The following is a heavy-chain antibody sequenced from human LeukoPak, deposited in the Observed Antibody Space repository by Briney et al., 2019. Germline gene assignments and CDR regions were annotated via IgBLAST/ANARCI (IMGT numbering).Heavy chain of an antibody. CDR1: GLTFNTYG. D-gene: IGHD3-9*01. CDR2: ISYDGSNK. Sequence: PGRSLRLSCAASGLTFNTYGMHWTRQAPGKGLEWVAVISYDGSNKYYTDSVKGRFTISRDNSKDTLYLQMNSLRAEDTAVYYCASVAGITISRGRLNYWGQGTLVTVSS. V-gene: IGHV3-30*03. CDR3: ASVAGITISRGRLNY. J-gene: IGHJ4*02.